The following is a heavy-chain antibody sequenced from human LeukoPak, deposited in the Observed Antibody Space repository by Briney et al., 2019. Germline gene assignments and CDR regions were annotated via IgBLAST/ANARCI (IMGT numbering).Heavy chain of an antibody. D-gene: IGHD3-3*01. J-gene: IGHJ4*02. Sequence: SETLSLTCTVPGGSISSYYWSWIRQPPGKGLEWIGYIYYSGSTNYNPSLKSRVTISVDTSKNQFSLKLSSVTAADTAVYYCAREGYDFWSGYPDYWGQGTLVTVSS. V-gene: IGHV4-59*01. CDR2: IYYSGST. CDR1: GGSISSYY. CDR3: AREGYDFWSGYPDY.